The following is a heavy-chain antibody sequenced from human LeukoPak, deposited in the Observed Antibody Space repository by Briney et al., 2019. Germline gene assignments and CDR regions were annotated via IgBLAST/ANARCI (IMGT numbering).Heavy chain of an antibody. CDR1: GFTVSSNY. D-gene: IGHD1-14*01. Sequence: PGGSLRLSCAASGFTVSSNYMSWVRQAPGKGLEWVSVIYSGGSTYYADSVKGRFTISRDNSKNTLYLQMNSLRAEDTAVYYCARVSPGLSGFDPWGQGTLVTVSS. J-gene: IGHJ5*02. CDR2: IYSGGST. CDR3: ARVSPGLSGFDP. V-gene: IGHV3-53*01.